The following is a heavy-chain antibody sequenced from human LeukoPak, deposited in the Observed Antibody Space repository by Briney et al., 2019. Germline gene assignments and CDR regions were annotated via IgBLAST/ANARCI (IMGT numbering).Heavy chain of an antibody. CDR2: INHSGST. Sequence: PSETLSLTCAVYGGPFSGYYWSWIRQPPGKGLEWIGEINHSGSTNYNPSLKSRVTISVDTSKNQFSLKLSSVTAADTAVYYCARGSWFDPWGQGTLVTVSS. CDR3: ARGSWFDP. V-gene: IGHV4-34*01. CDR1: GGPFSGYY. J-gene: IGHJ5*02.